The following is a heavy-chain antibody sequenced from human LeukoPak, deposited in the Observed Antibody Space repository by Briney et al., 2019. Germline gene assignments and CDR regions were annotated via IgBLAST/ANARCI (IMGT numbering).Heavy chain of an antibody. CDR1: GYTFTSYA. J-gene: IGHJ5*02. CDR2: INAGNGNT. D-gene: IGHD3-10*01. CDR3: ARAIYGSGLDNWFDP. V-gene: IGHV1-3*01. Sequence: GASVKVSCKASGYTFTSYAMHWVRQAPGQRLEWMGWINAGNGNTKYSQKFQGRVTITRDTSASTAYMELSSLRSEDTAAYYCARAIYGSGLDNWFDPWGQGTLVTVSS.